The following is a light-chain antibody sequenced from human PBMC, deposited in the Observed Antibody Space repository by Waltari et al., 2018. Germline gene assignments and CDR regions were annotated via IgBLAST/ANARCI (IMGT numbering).Light chain of an antibody. J-gene: IGKJ3*01. Sequence: EIQMTQSPSSVSASVGDRVTTTCRAGQDISGALAWYQQKPGQAPNLLIYAVSTLQTGVPPRFSGSGSGTDFTLTIRSLQPEDLGTYYCQQGRAFPPTFGPGTNVEIK. V-gene: IGKV1-12*01. CDR3: QQGRAFPPT. CDR2: AVS. CDR1: QDISGA.